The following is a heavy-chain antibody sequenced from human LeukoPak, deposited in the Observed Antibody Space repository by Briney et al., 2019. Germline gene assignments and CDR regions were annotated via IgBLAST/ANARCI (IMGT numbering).Heavy chain of an antibody. D-gene: IGHD3-10*01. CDR1: GGSFSGYY. CDR3: ARGPGYGRRRYFDL. Sequence: SETLSLTCAVYGGSFSGYYWSWIRQPPGKGLEWIGEINHSGSTNYNPSLKGRVTISVDTSKNQFSLKLSSVTAADTAVYYCARGPGYGRRRYFDLWGRGTLVTVSS. CDR2: INHSGST. J-gene: IGHJ2*01. V-gene: IGHV4-34*01.